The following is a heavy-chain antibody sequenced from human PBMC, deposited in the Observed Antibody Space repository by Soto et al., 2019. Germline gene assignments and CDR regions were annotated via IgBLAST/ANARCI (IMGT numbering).Heavy chain of an antibody. D-gene: IGHD6-13*01. J-gene: IGHJ4*02. CDR3: TRIIAAAHPGYFDY. V-gene: IGHV3-15*07. CDR2: IKSKTDGGTT. CDR1: GFTFSNAW. Sequence: TGGSLRLSCAASGFTFSNAWMNWVRQAPGKGLEWVGRIKSKTDGGTTDYAAPVKGRFTISRDDSKNTLYLQMNSLKTEDTAVYYCTRIIAAAHPGYFDYWGQGTLVTVSS.